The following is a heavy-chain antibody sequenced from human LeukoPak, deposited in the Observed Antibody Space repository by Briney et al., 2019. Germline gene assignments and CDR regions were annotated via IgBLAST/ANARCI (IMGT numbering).Heavy chain of an antibody. J-gene: IGHJ6*02. D-gene: IGHD6-19*01. Sequence: ASVKVSCKASGYNFTSYAMHWVRQAPGQRPEWMGWINAGNGDTRYSQKFQGRVTVTRDTSASTAYMELSSLRSEDTAVYYCARELYSSGWYPDYHGMDVWGQGTTVTVSS. CDR2: INAGNGDT. V-gene: IGHV1-3*01. CDR1: GYNFTSYA. CDR3: ARELYSSGWYPDYHGMDV.